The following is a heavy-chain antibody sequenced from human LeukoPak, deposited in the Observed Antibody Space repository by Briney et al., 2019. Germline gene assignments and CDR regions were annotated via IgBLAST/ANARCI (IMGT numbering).Heavy chain of an antibody. D-gene: IGHD5-18*01. CDR3: APRGDIEHSYVYGKWFDP. CDR1: GGSFSAYY. Sequence: SETLSLTCAVYGGSFSAYYWTWIRQPPGKGLEWIGEINHSGSSNYNSSLRSRVTISVDTSYKQFSLRLGSVTAADTAVYYCAPRGDIEHSYVYGKWFDPWGQGTRVTVSS. CDR2: INHSGSS. J-gene: IGHJ5*02. V-gene: IGHV4-34*01.